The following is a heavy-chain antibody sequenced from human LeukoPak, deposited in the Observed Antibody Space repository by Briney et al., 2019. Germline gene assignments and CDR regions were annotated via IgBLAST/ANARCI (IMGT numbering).Heavy chain of an antibody. V-gene: IGHV3-21*01. J-gene: IGHJ4*02. CDR3: ATVNCAGDCYSPSYFDY. CDR2: ISSSSSYI. CDR1: GFTFSSYS. D-gene: IGHD2-21*02. Sequence: GGSLRLSCAASGFTFSSYSMNWVRQAPGKGLEWVSSISSSSSYIYYADSVKGRFTISRDNAKNSLYLQMNSLRAEDTAVYYCATVNCAGDCYSPSYFDYWGQGALVTVSS.